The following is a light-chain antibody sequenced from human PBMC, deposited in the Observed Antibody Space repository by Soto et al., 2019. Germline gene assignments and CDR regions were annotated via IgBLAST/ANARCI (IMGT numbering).Light chain of an antibody. Sequence: DIVLTQSPATLSLSPGERATLSCRASQSVGTYLVWYQHKPGQAPRLLTHDVSNRATGNPARFSGSGPGTDFTLPISSREPEDLAVYYWHPRRAWPTTFGLGTKVEIK. CDR1: QSVGTY. CDR3: HPRRAWPTT. J-gene: IGKJ1*01. V-gene: IGKV3-11*01. CDR2: DVS.